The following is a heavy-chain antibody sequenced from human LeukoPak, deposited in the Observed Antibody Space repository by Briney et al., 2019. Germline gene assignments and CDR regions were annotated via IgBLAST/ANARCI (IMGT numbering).Heavy chain of an antibody. CDR3: ASLTITRARGDDAFDL. Sequence: GGSLRLSCVGSGFIFSSYSMNWVRQAPGKGLEWISYISSSSGTIYYADSVKGRSTISRDNAKNSLYLQMNSLRAEDTAVYFCASLTITRARGDDAFDLWGQGTMVTVSS. J-gene: IGHJ3*01. CDR1: GFIFSSYS. V-gene: IGHV3-48*01. CDR2: ISSSSGTI. D-gene: IGHD3-10*01.